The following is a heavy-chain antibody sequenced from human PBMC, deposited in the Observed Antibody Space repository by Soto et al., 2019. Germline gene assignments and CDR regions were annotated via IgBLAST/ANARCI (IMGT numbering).Heavy chain of an antibody. Sequence: SVKVSCKASGGTFSSYTISWVRQAPGQGLEWMGRIIPILGIANYTQKFQGRVTITADKSTSTAYMELSSLRSEDTAVYYCASTYGKMADDAFDIWGQGTMVTVSS. CDR2: IIPILGIA. V-gene: IGHV1-69*02. CDR3: ASTYGKMADDAFDI. CDR1: GGTFSSYT. J-gene: IGHJ3*02. D-gene: IGHD3-16*01.